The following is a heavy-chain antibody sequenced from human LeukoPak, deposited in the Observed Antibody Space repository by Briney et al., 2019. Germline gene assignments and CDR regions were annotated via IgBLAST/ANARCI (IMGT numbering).Heavy chain of an antibody. J-gene: IGHJ4*02. Sequence: ASVKVSCKASGYTFSNYYMHWVRQAPGQGLEWMGVLNPSGGRTTYAQTFQDRVTLTRDTSTSTVYMELISLRSDDTAMYYCAREATVAGFDYWGQGTLVTVSS. CDR1: GYTFSNYY. CDR2: LNPSGGRT. D-gene: IGHD6-19*01. V-gene: IGHV1-46*01. CDR3: AREATVAGFDY.